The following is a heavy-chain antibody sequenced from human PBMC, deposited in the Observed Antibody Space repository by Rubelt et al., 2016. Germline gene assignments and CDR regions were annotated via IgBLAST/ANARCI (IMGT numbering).Heavy chain of an antibody. D-gene: IGHD3-16*01. CDR1: GFTFNNAW. J-gene: IGHJ4*02. Sequence: GGSLRLSCAASGFTFNNAWMSWVRQAPGKGLEWVGRIITKTEGGTTDYAAPVQGRFIISRDDSKNTLSLQMNSLKTEDPAVYYCSAGNGYTDFDQWGQGTLVTVSS. V-gene: IGHV3-15*01. CDR3: SAGNGYTDFDQ. CDR2: IITKTEGGTT.